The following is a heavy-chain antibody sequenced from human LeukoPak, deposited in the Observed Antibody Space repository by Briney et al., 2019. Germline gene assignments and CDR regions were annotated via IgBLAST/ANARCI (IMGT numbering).Heavy chain of an antibody. CDR1: GYTFTSYG. J-gene: IGHJ6*03. CDR3: ARDGDSLWGYYYYYMDV. D-gene: IGHD4-17*01. Sequence: GASVKVSCKASGYTFTSYGISWVRQAPGQGLEWMGWISAYNGNTNYAQKLQGRVTMTTDTSTSTAYMELRSLRSDDTAVYYCARDGDSLWGYYYYYMDVWGKGTTVTVSS. V-gene: IGHV1-18*01. CDR2: ISAYNGNT.